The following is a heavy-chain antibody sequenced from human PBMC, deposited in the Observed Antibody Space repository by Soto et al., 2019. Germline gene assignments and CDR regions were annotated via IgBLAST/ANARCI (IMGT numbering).Heavy chain of an antibody. CDR1: GFTFSSYS. J-gene: IGHJ4*02. Sequence: EVQLLESGGGLVQPGGSLSLSCAASGFTFSSYSMNWVRQAPGKGLEWVSYIRSSGSTIYYADSVKGRFTISRDNAKNALYLQMNSLRDEDTAVYYCARDLRMVYAIDFDYWCQGTLVTVSS. V-gene: IGHV3-48*02. CDR2: IRSSGSTI. CDR3: ARDLRMVYAIDFDY. D-gene: IGHD2-8*01.